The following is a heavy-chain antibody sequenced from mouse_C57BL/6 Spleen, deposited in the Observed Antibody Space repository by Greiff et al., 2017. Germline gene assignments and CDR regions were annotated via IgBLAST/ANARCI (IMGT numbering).Heavy chain of an antibody. V-gene: IGHV1-15*01. D-gene: IGHD1-1*01. CDR2: IDPETGGT. Sequence: QVQLQQSGAELVRPGASVTLSCKASGYTFTDYEMHWVKQTPVHGLEWIGAIDPETGGTAYNQKFKGKAILTADKSSSTAYMELRSLTSEDSAVYYCTREGLLFDYWGQGTTLTVSS. CDR1: GYTFTDYE. CDR3: TREGLLFDY. J-gene: IGHJ2*01.